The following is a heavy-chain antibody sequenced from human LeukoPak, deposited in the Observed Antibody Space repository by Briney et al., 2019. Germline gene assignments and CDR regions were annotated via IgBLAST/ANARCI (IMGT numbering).Heavy chain of an antibody. CDR3: AIRVVPLEGEEWGFIGDY. V-gene: IGHV4-38-2*01. J-gene: IGHJ4*02. Sequence: SQTLSLTSAVSAYPTSSKYFWAWIRPPTGKGLEWSGGICHSGTTYYNPSLKSRVPFLLDTSNSQVSLKLTSVSAADTAMYCAIRVVPLEGEEWGFIGDYWGQGILVTVFS. CDR2: ICHSGTT. D-gene: IGHD3-10*01. CDR1: AYPTSSKYF.